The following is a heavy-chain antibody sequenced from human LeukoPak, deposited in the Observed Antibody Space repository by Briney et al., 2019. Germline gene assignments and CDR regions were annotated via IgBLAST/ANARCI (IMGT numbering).Heavy chain of an antibody. CDR3: AGSGYYKFSRYYYMDV. J-gene: IGHJ6*03. Sequence: TTSETLSLTCTVSGGSISSSSYYWGWIRQPPGKGLEWIGSIYYSGSTNYNPSLKSRVTISVDTSKNQFSLKLSSVTAADTAVYYCAGSGYYKFSRYYYMDVWGKGTTVTISS. V-gene: IGHV4-39*07. D-gene: IGHD3-22*01. CDR1: GGSISSSSYY. CDR2: IYYSGST.